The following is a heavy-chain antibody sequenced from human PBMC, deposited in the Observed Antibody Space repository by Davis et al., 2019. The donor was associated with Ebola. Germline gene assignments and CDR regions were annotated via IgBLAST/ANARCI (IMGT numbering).Heavy chain of an antibody. Sequence: SVKVSCKASGGTFSSYAISWVRQAPGQGLEWMGGIIPLFRTPHYAQKFQGRLTITAAESTTTAYMELSSLRSEDTAVYYCAFPGGGLGYDFGYFYAMGVWGQGTTVTVSS. V-gene: IGHV1-69*13. CDR3: AFPGGGLGYDFGYFYAMGV. D-gene: IGHD5-12*01. CDR1: GGTFSSYA. CDR2: IIPLFRTP. J-gene: IGHJ6*02.